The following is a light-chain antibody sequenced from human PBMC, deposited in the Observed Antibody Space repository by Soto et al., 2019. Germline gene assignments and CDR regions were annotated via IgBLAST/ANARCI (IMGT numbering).Light chain of an antibody. J-gene: IGKJ1*01. CDR3: QQGFSKPWT. V-gene: IGKV1-39*01. CDR2: ATS. CDR1: QTINKY. Sequence: DIHMTQSHSSLSASVGDRVTITCRASQTINKYLNWYQQKPGKAPKLLISATSILQRGVPSRFSGTASGTDFILTITSLQPEDFATYYCQQGFSKPWTFGQGSKVEIK.